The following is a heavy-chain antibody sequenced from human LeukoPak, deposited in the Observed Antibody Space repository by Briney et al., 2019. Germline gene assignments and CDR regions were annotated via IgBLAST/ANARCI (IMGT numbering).Heavy chain of an antibody. CDR2: INAGNGNT. V-gene: IGHV1-3*01. CDR3: ARRDTPRPLTSGYCSGGSCYSGVGAFDI. CDR1: GYTFTSYA. J-gene: IGHJ3*02. D-gene: IGHD2-15*01. Sequence: ASVKVSCKASGYTFTSYAMHWVRQAPGQRLEWMGWINAGNGNTKYSQKFQGRVTITRDTSASTAYIELSSLRSEDTAVYYCARRDTPRPLTSGYCSGGSCYSGVGAFDIWGQGTMVTVSS.